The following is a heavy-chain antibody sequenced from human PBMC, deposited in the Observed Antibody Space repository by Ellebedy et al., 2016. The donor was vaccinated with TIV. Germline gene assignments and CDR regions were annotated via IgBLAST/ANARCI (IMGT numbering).Heavy chain of an antibody. CDR3: ARVTRDTNTIFGVVTIHAFDI. D-gene: IGHD3-3*01. Sequence: AASVTVSCKASGYTFTSYYMHWVRQATGQGLEWMGWMNPNSGNTGYAQKFQGRVTMTRNTSISTAYMALSSLRSDDTAVYYCARVTRDTNTIFGVVTIHAFDIWGQGTMVTVSS. J-gene: IGHJ3*02. CDR2: MNPNSGNT. CDR1: GYTFTSYY. V-gene: IGHV1-8*02.